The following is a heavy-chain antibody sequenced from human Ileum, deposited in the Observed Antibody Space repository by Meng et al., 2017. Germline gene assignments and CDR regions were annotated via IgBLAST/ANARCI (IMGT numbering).Heavy chain of an antibody. CDR2: IIPIFGTA. CDR1: GGTFSSYA. D-gene: IGHD5-18*01. Sequence: HVKLVQSGAEVTKPGSSVKVSCKSPGGTFSSYAISWGRQAPGQGLEWMGGIIPIFGTANYAQKFQGRVTITADKSTSTAYMELSSLRSEDTAVYYCARVELTDTAMGRGWFDPWGQGTLVTVSS. CDR3: ARVELTDTAMGRGWFDP. V-gene: IGHV1-69*06. J-gene: IGHJ5*02.